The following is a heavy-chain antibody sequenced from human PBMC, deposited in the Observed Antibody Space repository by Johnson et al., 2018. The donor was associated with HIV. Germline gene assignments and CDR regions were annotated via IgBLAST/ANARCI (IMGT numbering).Heavy chain of an antibody. CDR1: GFTFSSYA. D-gene: IGHD2/OR15-2a*01. J-gene: IGHJ3*02. Sequence: QVQLVESGGGLVQPGGSLRLSCAASGFTFSSYALSWVRQAPGKGLEWVAVIWYDGSNKYYADSVKSRFTISRDNSKNTLYLQMNSLRAEDTAVYYCAKGLARGSIDAFDIWGQGTMVTVSS. CDR2: IWYDGSNK. V-gene: IGHV3-33*06. CDR3: AKGLARGSIDAFDI.